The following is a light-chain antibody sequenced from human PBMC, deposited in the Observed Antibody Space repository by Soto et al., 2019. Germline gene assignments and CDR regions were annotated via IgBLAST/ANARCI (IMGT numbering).Light chain of an antibody. V-gene: IGLV2-8*01. CDR1: SSDVGGYNY. J-gene: IGLJ2*01. Sequence: CTGTSSDVGGYNYVSWYQQHPGKAPKLMISEVSKRPSGVPDRFSGSKSGNTASLTVSGLQAEDEADYYCSSFAGNNNLVFGGGTKLTVL. CDR3: SSFAGNNNLV. CDR2: EVS.